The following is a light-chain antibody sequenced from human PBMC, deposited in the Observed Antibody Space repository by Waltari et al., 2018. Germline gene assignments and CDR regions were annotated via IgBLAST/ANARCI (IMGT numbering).Light chain of an antibody. CDR3: CSYAGDGIVM. V-gene: IGLV2-23*02. CDR2: EVN. CDR1: STNIVNYHF. J-gene: IGLJ3*02. Sequence: QSALTQPASVSGSPGQSITISCTGTSTNIVNYHFVSWYQQHPGKAPKLIIYEVNKWHSGISSRFSGSKSGNTASLTISGLQAEYEADYYCCSYAGDGIVMFGGGTKL.